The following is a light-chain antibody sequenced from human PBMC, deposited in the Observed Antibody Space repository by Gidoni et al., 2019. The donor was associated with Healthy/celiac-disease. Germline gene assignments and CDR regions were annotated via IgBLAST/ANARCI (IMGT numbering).Light chain of an antibody. CDR3: QVWDSSSDHYV. J-gene: IGLJ1*01. Sequence: SYVLTQPPSVSVAPGQTARITCGGNNIGSKIEHWYQLKPGQAPALVVYDDSDRPSGIPGRRSGSNSWDTATSTISRVEAGDEADYYCQVWDSSSDHYVFGTGTKVTVL. CDR1: NIGSKI. V-gene: IGLV3-21*02. CDR2: DDS.